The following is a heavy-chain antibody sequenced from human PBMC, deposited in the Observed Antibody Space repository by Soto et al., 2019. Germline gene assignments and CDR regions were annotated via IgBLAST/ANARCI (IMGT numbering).Heavy chain of an antibody. J-gene: IGHJ6*02. CDR3: AKERGSVEGYYYYGMDV. V-gene: IGHV3-23*01. CDR2: ISGSGGST. Sequence: GGSLRLSCAASGFTFSSYAMSWVRQAPGKGLEWVSAISGSGGSTYYAYSVKGRFTISRDNSKNTLYLQMNSLRAEDTAVYYCAKERGSVEGYYYYGMDVWGQGTTVTVSS. D-gene: IGHD2-15*01. CDR1: GFTFSSYA.